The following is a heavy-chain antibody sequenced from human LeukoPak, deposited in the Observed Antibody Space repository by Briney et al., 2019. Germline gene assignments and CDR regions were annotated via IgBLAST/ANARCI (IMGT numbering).Heavy chain of an antibody. CDR2: INHRGSS. D-gene: IGHD2-15*01. CDR3: ARGSSFDGYCSAGACDAGYYDS. V-gene: IGHV4-34*01. J-gene: IGHJ4*02. CDR1: GESFSAYF. Sequence: PSETLSLTCAVYGESFSAYFWNWIRQAPGKPLEYIGEINHRGSSHYNPSLKTRVTLSVDTSESQFSLKLTSVTAADTAVYFCARGSSFDGYCSAGACDAGYYDSWGQGTPVTVSS.